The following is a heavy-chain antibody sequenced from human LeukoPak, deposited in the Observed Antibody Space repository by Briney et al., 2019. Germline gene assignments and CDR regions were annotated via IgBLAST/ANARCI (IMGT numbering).Heavy chain of an antibody. CDR3: AKPYSSSWYGYYYYMDV. D-gene: IGHD6-13*01. Sequence: GGSLRLSCAASGFTFSSYGMSWVRQAPGKGLEWVSAISGSGGSTYYADSVKGRFTISRDNSKNTLYLQMNSLRAEDTAVYYCAKPYSSSWYGYYYYMDVWGKGTTVTVSS. J-gene: IGHJ6*03. CDR2: ISGSGGST. V-gene: IGHV3-23*01. CDR1: GFTFSSYG.